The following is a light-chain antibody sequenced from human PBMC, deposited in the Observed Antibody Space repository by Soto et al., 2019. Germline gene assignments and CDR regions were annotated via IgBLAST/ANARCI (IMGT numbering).Light chain of an antibody. Sequence: QSVLTQPPSVSGAPGQRVTISCTGSNSNIGAGYDVHWYQQLPGTVPKVLIFGNSNRPSGVPDRFSGSKSGTSASLAITGLQAEDEADYYCQSYDSSLSGVFGGGTKVTVL. J-gene: IGLJ2*01. CDR1: NSNIGAGYD. CDR3: QSYDSSLSGV. V-gene: IGLV1-40*01. CDR2: GNS.